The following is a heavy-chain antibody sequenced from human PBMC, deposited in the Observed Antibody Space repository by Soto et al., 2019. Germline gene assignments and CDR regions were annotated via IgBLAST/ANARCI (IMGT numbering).Heavy chain of an antibody. CDR1: GFTVSGSY. D-gene: IGHD6-19*01. CDR3: AKVNSGWTPFDYYYGMDV. J-gene: IGHJ6*02. V-gene: IGHV3-53*01. Sequence: PGGSLRLSCVASGFTVSGSYMTWVRQAPGKGLEWVSVMYSAGDTYYADSVKGRFTISRDNSKNTLYLQMNSLRAEDTAVYYCAKVNSGWTPFDYYYGMDVWGQGTTVTVSS. CDR2: MYSAGDT.